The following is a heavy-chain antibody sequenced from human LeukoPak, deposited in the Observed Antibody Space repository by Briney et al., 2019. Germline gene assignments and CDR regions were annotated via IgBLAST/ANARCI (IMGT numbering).Heavy chain of an antibody. D-gene: IGHD3-10*01. V-gene: IGHV3-21*01. J-gene: IGHJ4*02. CDR3: ARVRWFGESPDY. CDR1: GFTFSSYS. Sequence: PGGSLRLSCAASGFTFSSYSMNWVRQAPGKGLEWVSSISSSSSYIYYADSVKGRFTISRDNAKNSLYLQMNSLRAEDTAVYYCARVRWFGESPDYWGQGTLVTVSS. CDR2: ISSSSSYI.